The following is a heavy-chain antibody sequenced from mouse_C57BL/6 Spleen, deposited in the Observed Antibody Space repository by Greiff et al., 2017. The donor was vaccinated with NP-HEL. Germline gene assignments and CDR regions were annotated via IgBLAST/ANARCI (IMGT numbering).Heavy chain of an antibody. CDR2: IDPSDSYT. Sequence: QVQLQQSGAELVKPGASVKLSCKASGYTFTSYWMQWVKQRPGQGLEWIGEIDPSDSYTNYNQKFKGKATLTVDTSSSTAYMQLSSLTSEDSAVYYCAREAAQATRFAYWGQGTLVTVSA. J-gene: IGHJ3*01. CDR1: GYTFTSYW. D-gene: IGHD3-2*02. CDR3: AREAAQATRFAY. V-gene: IGHV1-50*01.